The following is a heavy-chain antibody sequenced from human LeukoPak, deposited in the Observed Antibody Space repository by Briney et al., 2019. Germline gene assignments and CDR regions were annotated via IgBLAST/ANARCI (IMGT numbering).Heavy chain of an antibody. J-gene: IGHJ6*02. CDR3: AALGSGSYYYYYGMDV. CDR2: INHSGST. V-gene: IGHV4-34*01. D-gene: IGHD3-10*01. Sequence: PSETLSLTCTVSGGSISSYYWSWIRQPPGKGLEWIGEINHSGSTNYNPSLKSRVTISVDTSKNQFSLKLSSVTAADTAVYYCAALGSGSYYYYYGMDVWGQGTTVTVSS. CDR1: GGSISSYY.